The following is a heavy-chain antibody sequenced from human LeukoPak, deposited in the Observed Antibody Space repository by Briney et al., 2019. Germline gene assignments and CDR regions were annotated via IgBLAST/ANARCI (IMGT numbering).Heavy chain of an antibody. Sequence: GGSLRLSCAASGFTLRNYAMSWVRQAPGKGLEWVSSIGAGDKYTYYGDSVKGRFTISRDNSKNTLYLQMNSLRAEDTAVYYCAKDNDYDFWSGYFYFDYWGQGTLVTVSS. CDR2: IGAGDKYT. D-gene: IGHD3-3*01. V-gene: IGHV3-23*01. J-gene: IGHJ4*02. CDR1: GFTLRNYA. CDR3: AKDNDYDFWSGYFYFDY.